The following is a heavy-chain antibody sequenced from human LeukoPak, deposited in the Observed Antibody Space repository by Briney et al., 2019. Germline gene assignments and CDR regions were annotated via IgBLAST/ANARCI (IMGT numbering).Heavy chain of an antibody. CDR2: INHSGST. V-gene: IGHV4-34*01. J-gene: IGHJ3*02. CDR1: GGSFSGYY. CDR3: ATGHYYDSSGYPPDAFDI. D-gene: IGHD3-22*01. Sequence: SETLSLTCAVYGGSFSGYYWSWIRQPPGKGLEWIGEINHSGSTNYNPSLKSRVTISVDTSKNQFSLKLSSVTAADTAVYYCATGHYYDSSGYPPDAFDIWGQGTMVTVSS.